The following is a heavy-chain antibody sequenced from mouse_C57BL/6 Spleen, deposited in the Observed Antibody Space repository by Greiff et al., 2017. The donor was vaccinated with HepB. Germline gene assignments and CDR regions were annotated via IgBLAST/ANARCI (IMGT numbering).Heavy chain of an antibody. V-gene: IGHV1-59*01. D-gene: IGHD2-4*01. CDR1: GYTFTSYW. J-gene: IGHJ1*03. CDR2: IDPSDSYT. CDR3: ARGRVYYDYDCYFDV. Sequence: VQLQQPGAELVRPGTSVKLSCKASGYTFTSYWMHWVKQRPGQGLEWIGVIDPSDSYTNYNQKFKGKATLTVDTSSSTAYMQLSSLTSEDSAVYYCARGRVYYDYDCYFDVWGTGTTVTVSS.